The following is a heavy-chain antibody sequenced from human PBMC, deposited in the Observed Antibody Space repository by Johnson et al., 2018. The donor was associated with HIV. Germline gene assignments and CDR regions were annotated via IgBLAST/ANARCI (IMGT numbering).Heavy chain of an antibody. D-gene: IGHD3-10*01. CDR3: ARLVQTYYYGSWKAFDI. Sequence: VQLVESGGGVIRPGGSLRLSCAASGFTFVDYGMSWVRQAPGKGLEWVSGINWNGGSTGYADSVKGRVTISRDNAKNSLYLQLNSLRAEDTALYYCARLVQTYYYGSWKAFDIWGQGTMVTVSS. CDR1: GFTFVDYG. V-gene: IGHV3-20*04. CDR2: INWNGGST. J-gene: IGHJ3*02.